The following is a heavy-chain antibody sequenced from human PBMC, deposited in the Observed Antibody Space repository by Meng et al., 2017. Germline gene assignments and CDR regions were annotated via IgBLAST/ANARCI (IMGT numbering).Heavy chain of an antibody. D-gene: IGHD6-13*01. CDR2: INHSGST. Sequence: QVQLQQWGAGMLKPSETLYLTCAVYGGSFSGYYWSWIRQPPGKGLEWIGEINHSGSTNYNPSLKSRVTISVDTSKNQFSLKLSSVTAADTAVYYCARGSGAYSSSWYSRNDAFDIWDQGTMVTVSS. CDR1: GGSFSGYY. V-gene: IGHV4-34*01. CDR3: ARGSGAYSSSWYSRNDAFDI. J-gene: IGHJ3*02.